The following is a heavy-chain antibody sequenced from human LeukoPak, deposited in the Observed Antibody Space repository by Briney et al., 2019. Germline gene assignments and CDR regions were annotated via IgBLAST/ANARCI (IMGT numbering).Heavy chain of an antibody. D-gene: IGHD5-18*01. J-gene: IGHJ4*02. CDR2: ISAYNGNT. Sequence: ASVKVSCKASGYTFTSYGISWVRQAPGQGLEWMGWISAYNGNTNYAQKLQGRVTMTTDTSTSTAYMELRSLRSDDTAVYYCARPSFGVGAMVPHYFDYWGQGTLVTVSS. CDR3: ARPSFGVGAMVPHYFDY. V-gene: IGHV1-18*01. CDR1: GYTFTSYG.